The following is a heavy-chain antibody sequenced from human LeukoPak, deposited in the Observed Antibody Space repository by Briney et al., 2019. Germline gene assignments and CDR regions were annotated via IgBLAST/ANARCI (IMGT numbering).Heavy chain of an antibody. Sequence: ASVKVSCKASGYTFTGYYIHWVRQAPGQGLEWMGWINPNSGGTNYAQKFQGRVTMTRDTSISTAYMELSRLRSDDTAVYYCARARLRALGWFDPWGQGTLVTVSS. J-gene: IGHJ5*02. CDR2: INPNSGGT. V-gene: IGHV1-2*02. CDR1: GYTFTGYY. D-gene: IGHD4-17*01. CDR3: ARARLRALGWFDP.